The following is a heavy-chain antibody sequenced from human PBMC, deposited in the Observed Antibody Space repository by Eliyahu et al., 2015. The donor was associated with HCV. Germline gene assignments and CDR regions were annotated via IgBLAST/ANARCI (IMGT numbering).Heavy chain of an antibody. V-gene: IGHV4-39*01. CDR3: ARQIRAFDI. CDR1: GGSISSSSYY. J-gene: IGHJ3*02. CDR2: IYYTGST. Sequence: QLQLQEWGPGLVKPSETLSLTCTVSGGSISSSSYYWGWIRQPPGKGLELIGTIYYTGSTYYNPSLKSRVTISADMSKNQFSLKLKSVTAADTALYYCARQIRAFDIWGRGTMVTVSS.